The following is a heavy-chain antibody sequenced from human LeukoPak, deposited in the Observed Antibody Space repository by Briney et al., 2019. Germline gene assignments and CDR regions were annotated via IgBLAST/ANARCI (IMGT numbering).Heavy chain of an antibody. J-gene: IGHJ6*03. CDR1: GYTFTGYY. D-gene: IGHD3-10*01. Sequence: ASVKVSCKASGYTFTGYYMHWVRQAPGQGLEWMGWINPNSGGTNYAQKFQGRVTMTRDTSISTAYMELSRLRSDDTAVYYCARGFGESSGSFYYYYYMDVWGKGTTVIISS. CDR2: INPNSGGT. V-gene: IGHV1-2*02. CDR3: ARGFGESSGSFYYYYYMDV.